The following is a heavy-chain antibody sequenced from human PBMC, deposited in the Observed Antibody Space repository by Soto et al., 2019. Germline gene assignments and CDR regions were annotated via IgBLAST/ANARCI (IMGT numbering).Heavy chain of an antibody. CDR3: ARKDKSGYFNWFDP. CDR1: GYKFTSSW. D-gene: IGHD3-22*01. CDR2: IFPSDSDT. J-gene: IGHJ5*02. V-gene: IGHV5-51*01. Sequence: RGSLKLSFRPSGYKFTSSWIAWVRQMPGKGLEWMGIIFPSDSDTRYSPSFQGQVTISADRSTSTVFLQWASLKASDTAVYFCARKDKSGYFNWFDPWGQGTLVTVSS.